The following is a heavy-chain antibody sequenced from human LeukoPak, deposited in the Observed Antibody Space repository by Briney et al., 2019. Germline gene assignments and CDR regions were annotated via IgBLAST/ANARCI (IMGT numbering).Heavy chain of an antibody. CDR1: GFTFSDYY. Sequence: GGSLRLSCAAAGFTFSDYYMSWIRQAPGKGLEWVSYISSSGSTIYYADSVKGRFTISRDNAKNSLYLQTSSLRAEDTAVYYCARGFTPGFVDYWGQGTLVTVSS. V-gene: IGHV3-11*01. CDR2: ISSSGSTI. D-gene: IGHD2-15*01. J-gene: IGHJ4*02. CDR3: ARGFTPGFVDY.